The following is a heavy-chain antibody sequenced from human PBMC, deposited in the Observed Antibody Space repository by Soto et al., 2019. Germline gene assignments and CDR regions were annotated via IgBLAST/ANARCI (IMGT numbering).Heavy chain of an antibody. CDR2: INHSGST. CDR3: ARGGLSSGWRGYYYYYGMDV. J-gene: IGHJ6*02. CDR1: GGSFSGYY. Sequence: QVQLQQWGAGLLKPSETLSLTCAVYGGSFSGYYWSWIRQPPGKGLEWFGEINHSGSTNYNPSLKSRVTISVDTSKNQFSLKLSSVTAADTAVYYCARGGLSSGWRGYYYYYGMDVWGQGTTVTVSS. D-gene: IGHD6-19*01. V-gene: IGHV4-34*01.